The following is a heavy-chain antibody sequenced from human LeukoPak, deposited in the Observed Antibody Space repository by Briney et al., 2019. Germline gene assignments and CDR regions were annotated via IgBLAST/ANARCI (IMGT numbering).Heavy chain of an antibody. CDR2: INHSGST. Sequence: SETLSLTCTVSGGSISSYYWSWIRQPPGKGLEWIGEINHSGSTNYNPSLKGRVTISVDTSKNQFSLKLSSVTAADTAVYYCARRYSSSWYNWFDPWGQGTLVTVSS. D-gene: IGHD6-13*01. CDR3: ARRYSSSWYNWFDP. V-gene: IGHV4-34*01. J-gene: IGHJ5*02. CDR1: GGSISSYY.